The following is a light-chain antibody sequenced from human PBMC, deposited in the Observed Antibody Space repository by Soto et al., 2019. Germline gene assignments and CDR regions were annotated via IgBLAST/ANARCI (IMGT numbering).Light chain of an antibody. J-gene: IGKJ1*01. CDR1: QSVSSSY. V-gene: IGKV3-20*01. CDR2: GAF. Sequence: EIVLTQSPGTLSLSPGERATLSCRASQSVSSSYLAWYQQRPGQAPRLLIYGAFNRATGIPDRFIGSGSETDFTLTISRLEPEDFAVYYCQQYSNSPQTFGQGTNVEIK. CDR3: QQYSNSPQT.